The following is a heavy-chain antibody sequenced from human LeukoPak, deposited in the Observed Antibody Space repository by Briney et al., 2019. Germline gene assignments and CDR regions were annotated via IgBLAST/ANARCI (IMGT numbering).Heavy chain of an antibody. D-gene: IGHD3-10*01. CDR3: AKNTWKSSDSGRGRMDV. CDR1: GFTFSSYG. CDR2: ISYDGSNK. V-gene: IGHV3-30*18. J-gene: IGHJ6*02. Sequence: GGSLRLSCAASGFTFSSYGMHWVRQAPGKGLEWVAVISYDGSNKYYADSVKARFTISRDDAQNSLYLQMNSLRAEDTAVYYCAKNTWKSSDSGRGRMDVWGQGTTVTVSS.